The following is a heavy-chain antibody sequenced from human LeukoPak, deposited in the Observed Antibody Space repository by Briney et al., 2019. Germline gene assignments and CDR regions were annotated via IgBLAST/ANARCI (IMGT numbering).Heavy chain of an antibody. CDR3: ARGTGSYYSLGY. CDR2: INSDGSST. Sequence: GGSLRLSCAASGFTFSSCWMHWVRQAPGKRLVWVSRINSDGSSTSYADSVKGRFTMSRDNAKNTLYLQMDSLRAEDTAMYYCARGTGSYYSLGYWGQGTLVTVSS. V-gene: IGHV3-74*01. CDR1: GFTFSSCW. J-gene: IGHJ4*02. D-gene: IGHD1-26*01.